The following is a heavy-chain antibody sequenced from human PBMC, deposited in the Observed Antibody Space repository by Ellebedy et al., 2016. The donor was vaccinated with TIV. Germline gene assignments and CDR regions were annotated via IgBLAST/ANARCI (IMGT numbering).Heavy chain of an antibody. V-gene: IGHV4-30-4*01. CDR2: IYYSGST. D-gene: IGHD3-3*01. CDR1: GGSISSGDYY. CDR3: AREISYYYGMDV. Sequence: MPSETLSLTCTVSGGSISSGDYYWSWIRQPPGKGLEWIGYIYYSGSTYYNPSLKSRVTISVDTSKNQLSLKLSSVTAADTAVFYCAREISYYYGMDVWGQGTTVTVSS. J-gene: IGHJ6*02.